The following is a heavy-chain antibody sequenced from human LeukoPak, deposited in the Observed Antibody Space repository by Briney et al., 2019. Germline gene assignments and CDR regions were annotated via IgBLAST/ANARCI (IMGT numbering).Heavy chain of an antibody. V-gene: IGHV1-8*03. J-gene: IGHJ4*02. D-gene: IGHD5-12*01. CDR3: ARGRSTGYPYYFEY. CDR2: MNPNSGST. Sequence: GASVKVSCKASGYTFTSYDINWVRQATGQGLEWMGWMNPNSGSTGYAQKFQGRVTITRNTSMSTAYMELSGLRSEDTAVYYCARGRSTGYPYYFEYWGQGTLVTVSS. CDR1: GYTFTSYD.